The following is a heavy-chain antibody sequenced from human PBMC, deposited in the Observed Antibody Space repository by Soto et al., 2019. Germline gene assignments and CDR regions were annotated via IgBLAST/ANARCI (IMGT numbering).Heavy chain of an antibody. CDR1: GVSITPYF. D-gene: IGHD3-9*01. CDR3: ARHFDVDPSLDHYYFDL. V-gene: IGHV4-4*07. CDR2: IYASGRT. Sequence: QVQLQESGPGLVKPSETLPLTCTVSGVSITPYFWSWIRQPAGEAPEWLGHIYASGRTTYNPSLKSRVTMFVSQTQFSLRLTSVTAADTAVYYCARHFDVDPSLDHYYFDLWGRGALVTVSS. J-gene: IGHJ2*01.